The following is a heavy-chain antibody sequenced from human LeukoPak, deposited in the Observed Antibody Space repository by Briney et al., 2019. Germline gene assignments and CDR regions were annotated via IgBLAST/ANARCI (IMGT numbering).Heavy chain of an antibody. J-gene: IGHJ6*02. D-gene: IGHD1/OR15-1a*01. Sequence: GGSLRLSCAASGFTFSNYAMSWVRQAPGKGLEWVSAISGSGGSTYYADSVKGRFTISRDNSRNTLYLQMNSLRAEDTAVYYCARENKYYYYGMEVWGQGTTVTVSS. CDR1: GFTFSNYA. CDR3: ARENKYYYYGMEV. V-gene: IGHV3-23*01. CDR2: ISGSGGST.